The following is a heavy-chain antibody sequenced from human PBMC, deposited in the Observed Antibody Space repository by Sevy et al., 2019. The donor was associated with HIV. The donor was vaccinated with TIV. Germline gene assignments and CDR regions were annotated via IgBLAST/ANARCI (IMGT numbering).Heavy chain of an antibody. CDR3: ARVTNSIFGVVKYYYYYGMNV. CDR1: GFTFSSYW. J-gene: IGHJ6*02. V-gene: IGHV3-7*03. Sequence: GGSLRLSCAASGFTFSSYWMSWVRQAPGKGLEWVANIKQDGSEKYYVDSVKGRFTISRDKAKNSLYLQMNSLIAEDTAVYYCARVTNSIFGVVKYYYYYGMNVWGQGTTVTVSS. CDR2: IKQDGSEK. D-gene: IGHD3-3*01.